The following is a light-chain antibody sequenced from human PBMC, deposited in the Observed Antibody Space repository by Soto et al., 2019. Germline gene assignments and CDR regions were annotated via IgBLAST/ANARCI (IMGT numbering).Light chain of an antibody. J-gene: IGKJ3*01. V-gene: IGKV3-20*01. CDR2: GAS. CDR1: QSLGDNY. Sequence: IVLTQSPGTLSLSPGERATLSCRASQSLGDNYLAWYQQKPGQAPRLLIYGASSRATGIPDRFSASGSRTDFTLTIARLEPEDFAVYYCQEYGSSAGAFGPGTKVDLK. CDR3: QEYGSSAGA.